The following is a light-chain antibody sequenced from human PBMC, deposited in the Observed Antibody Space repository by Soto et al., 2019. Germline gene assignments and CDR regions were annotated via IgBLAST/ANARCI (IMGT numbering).Light chain of an antibody. CDR3: QLWDSSSDHQGV. Sequence: SSELTQPPSVSGAPGKTARITCGGNNIGSKSVHWYQQKPGQAPVLVIYYDSDRPSGIPERFSGSNSGNTATLTISTVAAGDEADYYCQLWDSSSDHQGVFGGGTKLTVL. V-gene: IGLV3-21*04. CDR2: YDS. J-gene: IGLJ3*02. CDR1: NIGSKS.